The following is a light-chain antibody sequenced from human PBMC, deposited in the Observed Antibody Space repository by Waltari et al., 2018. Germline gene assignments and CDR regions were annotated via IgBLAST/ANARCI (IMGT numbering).Light chain of an antibody. J-gene: IGLJ3*02. CDR2: DVT. V-gene: IGLV2-11*02. CDR1: THDLGRYNH. CDR3: CSYAGSYTWV. Sequence: SALTQPRSVSGSPGQSVPSPFTGTTHDLGRYNHVSWYQQHTGKAPKLIILDVTKRPSGFPVRLSGSKSGNTASLTISGLRAEDEAEYYCCSYAGSYTWVFGGGTKLTVV.